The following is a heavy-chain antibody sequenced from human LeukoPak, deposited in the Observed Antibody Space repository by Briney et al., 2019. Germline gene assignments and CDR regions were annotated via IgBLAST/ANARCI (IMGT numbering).Heavy chain of an antibody. CDR3: ARGPSLATISGWIWPHNYYYYGMDV. V-gene: IGHV4-30-4*08. D-gene: IGHD5-12*01. J-gene: IGHJ6*02. Sequence: SETLSLTCTVSGGSISSGGYYWSWIRQHPGKGLEWIGYIYYSGSTYYNPSLKSRVTISVDRSKNQFSLKLSSVTAADTAVYYCARGPSLATISGWIWPHNYYYYGMDVWGQGTTVTVSS. CDR2: IYYSGST. CDR1: GGSISSGGYY.